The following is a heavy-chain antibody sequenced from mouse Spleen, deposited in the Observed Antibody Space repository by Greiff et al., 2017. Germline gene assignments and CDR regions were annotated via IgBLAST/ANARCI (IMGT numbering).Heavy chain of an antibody. V-gene: IGHV1-4*01. CDR2: INPSSGYT. D-gene: IGHD1-1*01. CDR1: GYTFTSYT. J-gene: IGHJ3*01. CDR3: ARNYGSSYVGFAY. Sequence: QVQLQQSGAELARPGASVKMSCKASGYTFTSYTMHWVKQRPGQGLEWIGYINPSSGYTKYKQKFKDKATLTADKSSSTAYMQLSSLTSEDSAVYYCARNYGSSYVGFAYWGQGTLVTVSA.